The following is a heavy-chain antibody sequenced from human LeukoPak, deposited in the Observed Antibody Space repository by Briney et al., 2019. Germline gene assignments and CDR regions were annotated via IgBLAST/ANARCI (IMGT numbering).Heavy chain of an antibody. CDR2: ISSKGATT. D-gene: IGHD6-6*01. CDR1: GFIFKRFY. V-gene: IGHV3-64D*06. J-gene: IGHJ4*02. Sequence: GGSLRLSCSASGFIFKRFYVHWVREAPGEGLEFVSHISSKGATTYYAASVKGRFTISRDNSKNTLYLQMSSLRADDTAVYYCVKDRSIAAPNNDFFDSWGQGALVTVSS. CDR3: VKDRSIAAPNNDFFDS.